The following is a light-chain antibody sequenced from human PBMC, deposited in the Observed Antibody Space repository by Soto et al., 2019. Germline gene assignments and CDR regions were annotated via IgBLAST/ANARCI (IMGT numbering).Light chain of an antibody. CDR3: QQYDNWPSWT. CDR1: QSVSSN. J-gene: IGKJ1*01. Sequence: ERVMTQSPAPLSLSPGETATLSCRASQSVSSNLAWHQQKSGQAPRLLIYGASTRATGTPARFSGSGSGTEFTLTISSLQSDDFAIYYCQQYDNWPSWTFGQGTKVEIK. V-gene: IGKV3-15*01. CDR2: GAS.